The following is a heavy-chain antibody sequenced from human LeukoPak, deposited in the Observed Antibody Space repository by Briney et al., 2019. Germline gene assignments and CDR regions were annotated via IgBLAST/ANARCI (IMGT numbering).Heavy chain of an antibody. CDR2: IYYSGSPYSGST. Sequence: KPSETLSLTCSVSGGSISGSSYYWGWIRQPPGKGLEWIGSIYYSGSPYSGSTYYNPSLKSRVTISVDTSKNEFSLKLSSVTAAXXXVYYCARHCGSTSCYAPDYWGQGTLVTVSS. D-gene: IGHD2-2*01. CDR3: ARHCGSTSCYAPDY. CDR1: GGSISGSSYY. J-gene: IGHJ4*02. V-gene: IGHV4-39*01.